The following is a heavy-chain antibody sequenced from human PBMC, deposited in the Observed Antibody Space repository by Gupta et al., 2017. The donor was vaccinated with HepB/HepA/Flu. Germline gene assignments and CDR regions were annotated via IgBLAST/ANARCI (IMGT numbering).Heavy chain of an antibody. D-gene: IGHD2-15*01. J-gene: IGHJ4*02. V-gene: IGHV1-8*01. CDR2: VTPNGDDA. CDR1: EHSFTTHD. Sequence: QVPLLQSGPELRQPGASVTVSCKASEHSFTTHDVHWVGQAAGQGLEWMGWVTPNGDDAVYSQKFQDRVTMTRNTSKRAAYLELRSLRGEDTAIYYCAISDRTIKQYPFDYWGQGTLVTVAS. CDR3: AISDRTIKQYPFDY.